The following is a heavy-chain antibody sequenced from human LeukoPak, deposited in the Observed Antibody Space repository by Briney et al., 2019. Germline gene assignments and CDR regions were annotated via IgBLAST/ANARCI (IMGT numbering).Heavy chain of an antibody. Sequence: PSETLSLTCTVSSGSITSYYWNWIRQPAGKGLEWIGRIYSSGSTDYNPSLKSRVTMPVDTSKNQFSLNLSSVTAADSAVYYCARARGRLLLVDYWGQGTLVTVSS. D-gene: IGHD2-15*01. CDR3: ARARGRLLLVDY. CDR2: IYSSGST. CDR1: SGSITSYY. J-gene: IGHJ4*02. V-gene: IGHV4-4*07.